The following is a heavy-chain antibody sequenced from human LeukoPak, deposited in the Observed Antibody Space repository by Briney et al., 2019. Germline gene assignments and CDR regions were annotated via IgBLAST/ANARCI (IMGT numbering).Heavy chain of an antibody. Sequence: GGSLRLSCAASGCTFSSYAMSWVRQAPGKGLEWVSAISGSGGSTYYADSVKGRFTISRDNSKNTLYLQMNSLRAEDTAVYYCAKVLVDYDFWSGDVNWFDPWGQGTLVTVSS. CDR1: GCTFSSYA. J-gene: IGHJ5*02. CDR3: AKVLVDYDFWSGDVNWFDP. CDR2: ISGSGGST. D-gene: IGHD3-3*01. V-gene: IGHV3-23*01.